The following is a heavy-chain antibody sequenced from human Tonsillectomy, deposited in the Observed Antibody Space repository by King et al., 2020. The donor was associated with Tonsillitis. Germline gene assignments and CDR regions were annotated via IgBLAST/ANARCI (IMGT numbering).Heavy chain of an antibody. CDR2: IKGKTQSYAT. D-gene: IGHD4-17*01. CDR3: TRLRDYGDYRFDL. Sequence: VQLVESGGGLVQPGGSLKLSCAASGLTFSGSAIHWVRQASGKGLEWVGRIKGKTQSYATEYSASVKGRFTISRDDSDNTAYLQMYSLQSEDTAVYYCTRLRDYGDYRFDLWGQGTLVTVSS. V-gene: IGHV3-73*01. J-gene: IGHJ5*02. CDR1: GLTFSGSA.